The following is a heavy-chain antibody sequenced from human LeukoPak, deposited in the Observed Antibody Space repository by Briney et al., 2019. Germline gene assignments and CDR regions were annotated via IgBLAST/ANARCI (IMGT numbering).Heavy chain of an antibody. D-gene: IGHD3-16*01. V-gene: IGHV4-59*01. CDR3: TRGAGWLIDY. CDR1: GGSISDYY. Sequence: PSETLSLTCTVSGGSISDYYRGWIRQPPGKGLEWIGYFYNSGSSTYNPSLKSRVTISVNTSKEQFSLKVNSVTAADTVVYYCTRGAGWLIDYWGQGILVTVSS. J-gene: IGHJ4*02. CDR2: FYNSGSS.